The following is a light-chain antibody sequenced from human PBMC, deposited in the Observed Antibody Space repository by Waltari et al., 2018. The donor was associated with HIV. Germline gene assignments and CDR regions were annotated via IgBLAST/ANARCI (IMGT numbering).Light chain of an antibody. J-gene: IGLJ3*02. CDR2: ADS. CDR1: NIGSNT. V-gene: IGLV3-21*02. Sequence: SYVLTQPHSVSVAPGQTARITCGGNNIGSNTVHWYQQSPGQTPVLVVHADSDRPSGIPDRFSGSNSGNTATLTISRVEAGDEADYYCQVWDSRSDHPVLGGGTRLTVL. CDR3: QVWDSRSDHPV.